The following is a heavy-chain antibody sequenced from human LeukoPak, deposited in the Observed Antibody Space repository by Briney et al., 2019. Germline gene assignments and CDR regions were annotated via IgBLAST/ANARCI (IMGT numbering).Heavy chain of an antibody. Sequence: ASVKVSCKASGYTFTGYYMHWVRQAPGQGLEWMGWINPNSGGTNYAQKFQGRVTMTRDTSISTAYMELSSLRSEDTAVYYCATVWYDYVWGSYRYNDYWGQGTLVTVSS. J-gene: IGHJ4*02. CDR3: ATVWYDYVWGSYRYNDY. D-gene: IGHD3-16*02. CDR2: INPNSGGT. V-gene: IGHV1-2*02. CDR1: GYTFTGYY.